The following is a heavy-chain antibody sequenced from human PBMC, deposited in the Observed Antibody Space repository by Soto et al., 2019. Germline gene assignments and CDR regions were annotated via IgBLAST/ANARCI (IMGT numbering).Heavy chain of an antibody. J-gene: IGHJ6*02. Sequence: ASVKVSCKASGFTFTSSAVQWVRQARGQRLEWIGWIVVGSGNTNYAQKYQERVTITRDMSTSTAYMELRSQRSEDTAVYYCAADYYYDSSGYYRGYGMDVWGQGTTVTVSS. CDR1: GFTFTSSA. CDR3: AADYYYDSSGYYRGYGMDV. D-gene: IGHD3-22*01. V-gene: IGHV1-58*01. CDR2: IVVGSGNT.